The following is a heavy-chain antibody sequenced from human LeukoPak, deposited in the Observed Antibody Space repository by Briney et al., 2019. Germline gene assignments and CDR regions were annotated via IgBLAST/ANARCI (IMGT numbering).Heavy chain of an antibody. J-gene: IGHJ6*02. CDR2: ISRRRDYI. CDR1: GFSFRSYT. D-gene: IGHD3-10*01. V-gene: IGHV3-21*01. CDR3: ASDKITLVRGVYGMDV. Sequence: GGSLRLSYAVSGFSFRSYTMNWVRHAPGKGLEGVSSISRRRDYIYYAVSVKGRFTISRDHAHNSLYLQMTSLRPEDTAVYYCASDKITLVRGVYGMDVWGQGTTVTVS.